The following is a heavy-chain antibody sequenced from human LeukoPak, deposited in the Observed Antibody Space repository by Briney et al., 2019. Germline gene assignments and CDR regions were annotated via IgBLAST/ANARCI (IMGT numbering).Heavy chain of an antibody. Sequence: GGSLRLSCAASGFTFSDYSMTWVRQAPGKGLEWVSAITGDGAYTDYADSVKGRFTISRGNSNNTLYLQMNSLRAEDTAVYYCAKRNSFSSGWFTDWGQGTLVTVSS. CDR2: ITGDGAYT. CDR1: GFTFSDYS. CDR3: AKRNSFSSGWFTD. V-gene: IGHV3-23*01. J-gene: IGHJ4*02. D-gene: IGHD6-19*01.